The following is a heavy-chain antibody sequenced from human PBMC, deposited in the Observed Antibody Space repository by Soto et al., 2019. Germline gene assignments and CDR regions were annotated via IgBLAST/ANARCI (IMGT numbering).Heavy chain of an antibody. CDR2: ISANDVGT. J-gene: IGHJ4*02. Sequence: GSLRLSCEASGFTLRNYAMTWIRQAPGKGLEWVSLISANDVGTYYAESVKTRFTISTDQSRNTVYLQMDSLRADDTAIYYCAKAKNDYNWDNRPPFDYWGQGTLVTVSS. V-gene: IGHV3-23*01. CDR3: AKAKNDYNWDNRPPFDY. CDR1: GFTLRNYA. D-gene: IGHD1-20*01.